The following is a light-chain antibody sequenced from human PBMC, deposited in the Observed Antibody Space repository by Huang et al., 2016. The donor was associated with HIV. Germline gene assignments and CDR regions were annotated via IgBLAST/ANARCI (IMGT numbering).Light chain of an antibody. CDR2: KAS. CDR3: QQYSTSMYS. Sequence: IQMTQSPSTLSESVGDRVTVTCRASESIGSWLAWYQQKPGKAPKLLIYKASTSTSDVPSRFSGSGSGTQFSLIISSLQPDDFATYYCQQYSTSMYSFGQGTKVEIK. V-gene: IGKV1-5*03. CDR1: ESIGSW. J-gene: IGKJ2*01.